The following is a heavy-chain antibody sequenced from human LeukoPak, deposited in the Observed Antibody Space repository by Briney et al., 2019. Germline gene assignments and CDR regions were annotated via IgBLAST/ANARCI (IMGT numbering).Heavy chain of an antibody. V-gene: IGHV1-2*02. CDR3: ARELPPEYYMDV. J-gene: IGHJ6*03. CDR1: GYTFTSLD. D-gene: IGHD1-14*01. Sequence: ASVKVSCKTSGYTFTSLDINWVRQATGQGLEWMGWINPNSGGTNYAQKFQGRVTMTRDTSISTAYMELSRLRSDDTAVYYCARELPPEYYMDVWGKGTTVTVSS. CDR2: INPNSGGT.